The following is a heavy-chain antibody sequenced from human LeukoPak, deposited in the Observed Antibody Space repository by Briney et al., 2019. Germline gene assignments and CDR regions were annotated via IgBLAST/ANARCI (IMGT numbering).Heavy chain of an antibody. CDR3: ATGTKWELRFHY. Sequence: ASVKVSCKASGYTFTTYYIHWVRQAPGQRLEWMGIINPGGGNTNYAQKFQGRVTVTRDTSTTTVYLELSSLRSEDTAVYYCATGTKWELRFHYWGQGTLVTVSS. D-gene: IGHD1-26*01. CDR2: INPGGGNT. CDR1: GYTFTTYY. J-gene: IGHJ4*02. V-gene: IGHV1-46*01.